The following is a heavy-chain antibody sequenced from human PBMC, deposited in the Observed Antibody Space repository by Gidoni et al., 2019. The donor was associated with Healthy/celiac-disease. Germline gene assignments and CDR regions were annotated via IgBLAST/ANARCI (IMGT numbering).Heavy chain of an antibody. J-gene: IGHJ6*02. CDR2: IIPIFGTA. CDR1: GGTFSSSA. D-gene: IGHD1-7*01. Sequence: QVQLVQSGAEVKKPGYSVKVSNEASGGTFSSSAISWVRQAPGQGLEWMGGIIPIFGTANYAQKFQGRVTITADKSTSTAYMELSSLRSEDTAVYYCARVMGTGTNHWDGYYYYGMDVWGQGTTVTVSS. V-gene: IGHV1-69*06. CDR3: ARVMGTGTNHWDGYYYYGMDV.